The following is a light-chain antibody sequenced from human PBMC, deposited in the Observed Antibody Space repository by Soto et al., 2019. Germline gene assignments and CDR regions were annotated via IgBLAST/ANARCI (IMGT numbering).Light chain of an antibody. V-gene: IGKV1-9*01. CDR3: RHLDSSPGA. CDR2: TAS. CDR1: QTISSY. Sequence: DIQLILSTSHLSGAVGERLTINSRASQTISSYLDWYQQKPGKAPKLLIYTASSLHSGVPSSFSVSGSGPDFTLTISSLLPEEFGTYYFRHLDSSPGAFGQGTRLEI. J-gene: IGKJ5*01.